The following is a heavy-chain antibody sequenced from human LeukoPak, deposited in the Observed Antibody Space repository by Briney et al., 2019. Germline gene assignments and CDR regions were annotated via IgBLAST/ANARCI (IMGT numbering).Heavy chain of an antibody. CDR2: INHSGST. V-gene: IGHV4-34*01. CDR3: ASFKGGSGSYYFDY. Sequence: SETLSLTCAVYGGSFSGYYWSWIRQPPGKGLEWIGEINHSGSTNYNPSLRSRVTISVDTSKNQFSLKLSSVTAADTAVYYCASFKGGSGSYYFDYWGQGTLVTVSS. J-gene: IGHJ4*02. D-gene: IGHD3-10*01. CDR1: GGSFSGYY.